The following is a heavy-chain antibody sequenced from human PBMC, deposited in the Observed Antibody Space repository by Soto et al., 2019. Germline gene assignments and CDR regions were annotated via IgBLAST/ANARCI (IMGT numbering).Heavy chain of an antibody. V-gene: IGHV4-59*01. CDR1: GGSISRYY. Sequence: QVQLQESGPGLVKPSETLSLTCTVSGGSISRYYWSWIRQPPGKGLEWIGYIYFSGSTNYNPSLKSRVTISVDTSKNHVSLKLSSVTAADTAVYYCARERYVGAGYYGPTLGDAFDIWGQGTMVTVSS. J-gene: IGHJ3*02. CDR3: ARERYVGAGYYGPTLGDAFDI. CDR2: IYFSGST. D-gene: IGHD3-22*01.